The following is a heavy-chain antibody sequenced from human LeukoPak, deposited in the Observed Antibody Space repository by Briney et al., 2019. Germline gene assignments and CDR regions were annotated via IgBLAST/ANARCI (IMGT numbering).Heavy chain of an antibody. V-gene: IGHV4-59*01. Sequence: SETLSLTCTVSGGSISSYYWSWIRQPPGKGLEWIGYIYYSGSTNYNPSLKSRVTISVDTSKNQFSLKLSSVTAADTAAYYCASVGVYGSGSSYFQHWGQGTLVTVSS. J-gene: IGHJ1*01. D-gene: IGHD3-10*01. CDR1: GGSISSYY. CDR3: ASVGVYGSGSSYFQH. CDR2: IYYSGST.